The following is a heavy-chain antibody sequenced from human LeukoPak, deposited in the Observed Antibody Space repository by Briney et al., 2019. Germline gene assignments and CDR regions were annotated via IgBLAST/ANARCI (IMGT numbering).Heavy chain of an antibody. CDR2: IHYSGST. CDR3: ARTQQLGPLYYYGMDV. CDR1: GDSISSYY. Sequence: SETLSLTCTVSGDSISSYYWSWIRQPPGKGLEWIGDIHYSGSTNYNPSLKSRVTISIDTSKNQFSLKLSSVTAADTAVYYCARTQQLGPLYYYGMDVWGQGTTVTVSS. D-gene: IGHD3-16*01. V-gene: IGHV4-59*12. J-gene: IGHJ6*02.